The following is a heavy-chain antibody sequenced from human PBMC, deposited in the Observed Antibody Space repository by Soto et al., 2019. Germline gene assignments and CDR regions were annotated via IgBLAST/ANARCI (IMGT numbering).Heavy chain of an antibody. J-gene: IGHJ6*03. V-gene: IGHV3-15*01. CDR1: GFTFSNAW. CDR2: VKTKTDGGTT. D-gene: IGHD3-3*01. Sequence: GGSLRLSCAASGFTFSNAWMSWVRQAPGKGLEWVGRVKTKTDGGTTDYAAPVKDRFTISRDDSKNTLYLQMNSLKTEDTAVYYCTTLRSYDFWSGYYRYYYYYMDVWGKGTTVTVSS. CDR3: TTLRSYDFWSGYYRYYYYYMDV.